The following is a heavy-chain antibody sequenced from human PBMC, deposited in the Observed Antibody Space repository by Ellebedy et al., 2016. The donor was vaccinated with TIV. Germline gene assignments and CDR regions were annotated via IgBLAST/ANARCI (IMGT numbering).Heavy chain of an antibody. J-gene: IGHJ4*02. CDR2: ISYDGSNK. D-gene: IGHD4-17*01. Sequence: GGSLRLSXAASRFTFSSYGMHWVRQAPGKGLEWVAVISYDGSNKYYADSVKGRFTISRDNSKNTLYLQMNSLRAEDTAVYYCAKATVKMTTVTYGDYWGQGTLVTVSS. CDR1: RFTFSSYG. V-gene: IGHV3-30*18. CDR3: AKATVKMTTVTYGDY.